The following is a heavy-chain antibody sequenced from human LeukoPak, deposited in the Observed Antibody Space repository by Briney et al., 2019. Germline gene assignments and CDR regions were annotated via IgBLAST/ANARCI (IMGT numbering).Heavy chain of an antibody. Sequence: PSETLSLTCTISGGSINSTRYYWGWIRQPPGKGLEGIGSIYYSGDTHYNPSLRSRVTISVDTSKNQFSLKMNPMTAADTSVYYCATGSMTTRYYYYFYMDVWGKGTTVTVSS. CDR1: GGSINSTRYY. D-gene: IGHD4-11*01. V-gene: IGHV4-39*01. CDR3: ATGSMTTRYYYYFYMDV. CDR2: IYYSGDT. J-gene: IGHJ6*03.